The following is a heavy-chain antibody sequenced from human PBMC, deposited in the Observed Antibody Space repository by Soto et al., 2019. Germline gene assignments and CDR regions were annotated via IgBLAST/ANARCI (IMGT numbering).Heavy chain of an antibody. Sequence: QVQLVESGGGVVQPGRSLRLSCAASGFTFSSYAMHWVRQAPGKGLEWVAVISYDGSNKYYADSVKGRFTISRDNSKNTLYLQMNSLRAEDTAVYYCAGDSIAVAGTESDYWGQGTLVTVSS. CDR2: ISYDGSNK. J-gene: IGHJ4*02. CDR3: AGDSIAVAGTESDY. D-gene: IGHD6-19*01. CDR1: GFTFSSYA. V-gene: IGHV3-30-3*01.